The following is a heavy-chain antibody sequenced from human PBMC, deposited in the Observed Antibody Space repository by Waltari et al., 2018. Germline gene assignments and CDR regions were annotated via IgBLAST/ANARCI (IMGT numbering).Heavy chain of an antibody. CDR2: VFYFGMT. J-gene: IGHJ5*01. Sequence: QLQLQESGPGLVQPSETLSLPCPVSGGSLRSHNLWWGWVRQPPGKGLASIGYVFYFGMTYYNPSLKSRVTISVDTSKNQVYLKLNSVTAADTAMYYCARSTVMGATRWLDPWGQGTRVTVSS. CDR1: GGSLRSHNLW. V-gene: IGHV4-39*01. D-gene: IGHD1-26*01. CDR3: ARSTVMGATRWLDP.